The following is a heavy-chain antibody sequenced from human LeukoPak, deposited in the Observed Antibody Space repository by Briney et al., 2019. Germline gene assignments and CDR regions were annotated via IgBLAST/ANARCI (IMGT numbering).Heavy chain of an antibody. V-gene: IGHV3-48*03. CDR2: ISSSGSTI. Sequence: PGGSLRLSCAASGFTFSSYEMNWVRQAPGKGLEWVSYISSSGSTIYYADSVKGRFTISRDNAKNSLYLQMNSLRAEDTAVYYCARARYYYGSGSYYPFDYWGQGTLVTVSS. J-gene: IGHJ4*02. D-gene: IGHD3-10*01. CDR1: GFTFSSYE. CDR3: ARARYYYGSGSYYPFDY.